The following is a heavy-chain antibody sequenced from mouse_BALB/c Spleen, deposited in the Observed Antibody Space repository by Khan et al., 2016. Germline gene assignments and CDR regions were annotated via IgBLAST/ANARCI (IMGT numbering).Heavy chain of an antibody. V-gene: IGHV1-87*01. J-gene: IGHJ2*01. CDR2: IYPGDGDT. CDR1: GYTFTSYW. CDR3: ASYYGSSYDYFDY. D-gene: IGHD1-1*01. Sequence: VQLQESGAELARPGASVKLSCKASGYTFTSYWMPWVKQRPGQGLEWIGAIYPGDGDTRYTQKFKGKATLTSATSSSTAYMQLSSLASEDSAVYYCASYYGSSYDYFDYWGQGTTLTVSS.